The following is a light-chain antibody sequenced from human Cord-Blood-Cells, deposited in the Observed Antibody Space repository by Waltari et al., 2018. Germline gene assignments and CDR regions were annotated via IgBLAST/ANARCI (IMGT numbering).Light chain of an antibody. Sequence: DIVMTQSPDSLAVSLGERATNNCKSSQSVLYSSNNKNYLAWYQQKPGQPPKLLIYWASTRESGVPDRFSGSGSGTDFTLTISSLQAEDVAVYDCQQYYSTPWTFGQGTKVEIK. V-gene: IGKV4-1*01. CDR3: QQYYSTPWT. J-gene: IGKJ1*01. CDR1: QSVLYSSNNKNY. CDR2: WAS.